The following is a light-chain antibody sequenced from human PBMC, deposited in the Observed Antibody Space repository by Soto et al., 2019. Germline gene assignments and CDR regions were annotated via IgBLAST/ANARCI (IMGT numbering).Light chain of an antibody. V-gene: IGLV2-14*03. CDR2: DVN. CDR3: NSYSTSSTPLV. Sequence: QSALTQPASVSGSPGQSITISCTGTSSDVGGYDYVSWYQQHPGKAPRLMIYDVNNRPSGVSNRFSGSKSGNTASLTISGLQAEDEADYYCNSYSTSSTPLVFGGGTKVTVL. CDR1: SSDVGGYDY. J-gene: IGLJ2*01.